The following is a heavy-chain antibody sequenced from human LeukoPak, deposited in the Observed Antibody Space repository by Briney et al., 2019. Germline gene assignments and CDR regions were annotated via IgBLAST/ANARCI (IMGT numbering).Heavy chain of an antibody. V-gene: IGHV1-2*02. J-gene: IGHJ4*02. CDR3: AESRGAYPGDY. D-gene: IGHD3-10*01. CDR2: INPNSGGT. Sequence: ASVKVSCKASGYTFTSYDINWVRQATGQGLEWMGWINPNSGGTNYAQKFQGRVTMTRDTSISTAYMELSRLRSDDTAVYYCAESRGAYPGDYWGQGTLVTVSS. CDR1: GYTFTSYD.